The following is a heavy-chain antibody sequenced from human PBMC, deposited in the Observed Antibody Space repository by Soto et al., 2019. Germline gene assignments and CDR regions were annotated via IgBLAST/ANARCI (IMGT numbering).Heavy chain of an antibody. J-gene: IGHJ4*02. CDR3: AKALIVGATKTYHRGLDY. CDR1: GFTFSNYA. D-gene: IGHD1-26*01. Sequence: PGGSLRLSCAASGFTFSNYAMSWVRQAPGKGLEWVSGISGSGGSTYYADSVKGRFTISRDNSKNTLYLQMNSLRAEDTAVYYCAKALIVGATKTYHRGLDYWGQGTLVTVSS. CDR2: ISGSGGST. V-gene: IGHV3-23*01.